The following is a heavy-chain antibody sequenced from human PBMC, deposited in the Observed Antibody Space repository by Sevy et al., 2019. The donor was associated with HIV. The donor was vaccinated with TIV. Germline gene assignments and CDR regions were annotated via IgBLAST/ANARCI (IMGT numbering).Heavy chain of an antibody. CDR3: AGERTYYYDSSGSDYGYYGMDV. D-gene: IGHD3-22*01. J-gene: IGHJ6*02. V-gene: IGHV3-30*04. CDR2: ISYDGSLK. Sequence: GGSLRLSCAASGFTFSTYAMHWVRQAPGKGLEWVAVISYDGSLKYSADSVKGRFTISRDNSKNTLYLQMNRLRPEDTAVYYCAGERTYYYDSSGSDYGYYGMDVWGQGATVTVFS. CDR1: GFTFSTYA.